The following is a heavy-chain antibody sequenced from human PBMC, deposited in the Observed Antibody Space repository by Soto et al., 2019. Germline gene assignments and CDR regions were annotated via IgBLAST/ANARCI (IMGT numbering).Heavy chain of an antibody. Sequence: ASVKVSCKASGYTFTSYYMHWVRPAPGRVLEWMVIINPSCGSTSYAQKFQGRVTMTRDTSTSTVYMELSRLRSEDTAVYYCAREISGSCLCYYCYGMDVWGQGTTVTVSS. CDR3: AREISGSCLCYYCYGMDV. CDR1: GYTFTSYY. CDR2: INPSCGST. D-gene: IGHD1-26*01. V-gene: IGHV1-46*01. J-gene: IGHJ6*02.